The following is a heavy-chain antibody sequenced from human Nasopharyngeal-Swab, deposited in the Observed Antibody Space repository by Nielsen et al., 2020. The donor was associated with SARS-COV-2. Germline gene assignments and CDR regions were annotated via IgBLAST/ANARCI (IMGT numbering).Heavy chain of an antibody. CDR2: ISSSSSYI. CDR1: GFTFSSYG. CDR3: ARFEGITMVRGAVDV. Sequence: GESLKISCAASGFTFSSYGMNWVRQAPGKGLEWVSSISSSSSYIYYADSVKGRFTISRDNAKTSVYLQMNSLRPEDTAVYYCARFEGITMVRGAVDVWGQGTTVSVSS. J-gene: IGHJ6*02. D-gene: IGHD3-10*01. V-gene: IGHV3-21*04.